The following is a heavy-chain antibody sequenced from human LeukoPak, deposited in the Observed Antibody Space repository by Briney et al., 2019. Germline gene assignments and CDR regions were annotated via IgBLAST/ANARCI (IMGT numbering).Heavy chain of an antibody. Sequence: GGSLRLSCAASGFSVSGFWMHWVRQAPGKELVWVARINVEGDYIDYAESVRGRFTIPRDSAKNTLYLQMNSVRAEDTAVYSCARDLTGPYDHWGQGTLVTVSS. D-gene: IGHD3-22*01. CDR3: ARDLTGPYDH. J-gene: IGHJ4*02. CDR1: GFSVSGFW. CDR2: INVEGDYI. V-gene: IGHV3-74*01.